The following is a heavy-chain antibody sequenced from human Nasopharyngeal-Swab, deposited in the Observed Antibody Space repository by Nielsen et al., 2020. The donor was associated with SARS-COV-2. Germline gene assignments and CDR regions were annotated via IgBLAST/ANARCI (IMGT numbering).Heavy chain of an antibody. V-gene: IGHV1-2*06. Sequence: SVKVSCKASGYTFTGYYIHWVRQAPGQGLEWMGRINPYSGGTNYAQKFKGRVTMTRDTSISTAYMELSRLRSDDTAVYYCARDYCGGDCFPDSWGQGTLVTVSS. CDR2: INPYSGGT. CDR1: GYTFTGYY. CDR3: ARDYCGGDCFPDS. J-gene: IGHJ4*02. D-gene: IGHD2-21*02.